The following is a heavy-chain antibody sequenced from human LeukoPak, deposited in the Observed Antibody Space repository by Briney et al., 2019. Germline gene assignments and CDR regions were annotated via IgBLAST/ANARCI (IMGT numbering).Heavy chain of an antibody. V-gene: IGHV3-53*01. CDR1: GFTVSSNY. J-gene: IGHJ6*03. Sequence: PGGSLRLSCAASGFTVSSNYMSWVRQAPGKGLEWVSLIYSTGSTYYADSVRGRFTISRDNSKNTLYLQMNSLRPEDTAVYYCAGDSSYYYYYMDVWGKGTTVIVSS. CDR2: IYSTGST. CDR3: AGDSSYYYYYMDV.